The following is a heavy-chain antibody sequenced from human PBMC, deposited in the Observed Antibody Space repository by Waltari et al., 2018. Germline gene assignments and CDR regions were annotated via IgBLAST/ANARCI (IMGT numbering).Heavy chain of an antibody. D-gene: IGHD6-19*01. CDR3: ALDLNAEGSGWYLFDY. CDR1: GYTFTDYY. V-gene: IGHV1-69-2*01. Sequence: EVQLVQSGAEVKKPGATVKISCKVSGYTFTDYYMHWVQQAPGKGLEWMGLVDPEEGETIYAEKFQGRVTITADTSTDTAYMELSSLRSEDTAVYYCALDLNAEGSGWYLFDYWGQGTLVTVSS. J-gene: IGHJ4*02. CDR2: VDPEEGET.